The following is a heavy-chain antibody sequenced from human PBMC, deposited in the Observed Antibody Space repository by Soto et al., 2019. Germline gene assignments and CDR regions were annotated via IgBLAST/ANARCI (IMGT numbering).Heavy chain of an antibody. D-gene: IGHD3-10*01. J-gene: IGHJ6*02. V-gene: IGHV3-7*01. CDR2: IKQDGSET. CDR1: GNYW. CDR3: AKDSITFFYGVDV. Sequence: QPGGSLRLSCAASGNYWINWVRQAPGKGLEWVANIKQDGSETHYVDAVKGRFTISRDNAKNSVYLQMNSLRVEDTAVYYCAKDSITFFYGVDVWGQGTTVTVSS.